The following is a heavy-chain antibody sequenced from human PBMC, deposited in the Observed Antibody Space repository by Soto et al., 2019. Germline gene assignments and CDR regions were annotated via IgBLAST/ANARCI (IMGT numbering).Heavy chain of an antibody. D-gene: IGHD5-12*01. J-gene: IGHJ3*01. CDR3: ARVPNPFRLKIGYEGAFDF. CDR2: TYYRSKWYN. V-gene: IGHV6-1*01. CDR1: GDSVSSKSAA. Sequence: QVQLQQSVPGLVKSSQTLSLTCAISGDSVSSKSAAWYWIRQYPSRGLEWLGRTYYRSKWYNDDAVSVKSRTTINPDTSKNQFSLQLTSVTPEDKAVYYCARVPNPFRLKIGYEGAFDFWGQGTMVTVSS.